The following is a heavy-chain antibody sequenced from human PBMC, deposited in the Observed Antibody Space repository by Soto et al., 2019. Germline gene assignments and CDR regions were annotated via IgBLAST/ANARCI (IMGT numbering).Heavy chain of an antibody. Sequence: GASVKVSCKDSGGTFSSYAISWVRQAPGQGLEWMGGIIPIFGTANYAQKFQRRVTITADESTSTAYMELSSLRSEDTAVYYCARGRSIAAAGVVVYWGQGALVTVSS. CDR3: ARGRSIAAAGVVVY. V-gene: IGHV1-69*13. J-gene: IGHJ4*02. CDR1: GGTFSSYA. D-gene: IGHD6-13*01. CDR2: IIPIFGTA.